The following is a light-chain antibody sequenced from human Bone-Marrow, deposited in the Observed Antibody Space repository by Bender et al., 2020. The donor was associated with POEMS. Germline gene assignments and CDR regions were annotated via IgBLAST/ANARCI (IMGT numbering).Light chain of an antibody. CDR2: EVA. CDR1: NSDVGSYNR. V-gene: IGLV2-18*02. CDR3: SSYRSVDSFV. J-gene: IGLJ2*01. Sequence: QSTLTQPPSVSGSPGQSVTISCTGTNSDVGSYNRVSWYQQPPGTAPKLLIYEVAHRPSGVPDRFSGSKSGNTASLTIAGLQAEDEADYDCSSYRSVDSFVFGGGTKLTVL.